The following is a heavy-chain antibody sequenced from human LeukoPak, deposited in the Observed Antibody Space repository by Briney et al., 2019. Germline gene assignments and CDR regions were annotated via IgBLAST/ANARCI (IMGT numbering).Heavy chain of an antibody. V-gene: IGHV1-2*02. CDR1: GYIFTGYY. J-gene: IGHJ5*02. CDR3: ARGRLGTWFGKLKA. Sequence: GASVKVSCKASGYIFTGYYMHWVRQAPGQGLEWMGWTNANSGGTKYAQKFQGRVTMTRDTSISTAYMELSSLRSDDTAVYYCARGRLGTWFGKLKAWGQGTLVAVSS. D-gene: IGHD3-10*01. CDR2: TNANSGGT.